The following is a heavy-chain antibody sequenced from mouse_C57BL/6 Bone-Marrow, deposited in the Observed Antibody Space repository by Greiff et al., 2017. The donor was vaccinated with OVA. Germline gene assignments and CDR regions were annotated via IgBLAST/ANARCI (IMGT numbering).Heavy chain of an antibody. V-gene: IGHV1-78*01. Sequence: QVQLQQSDAELVKPGASVKISCKVSGYTFTDHTIHWMKQRPEQGLEWIGYIYPRDGSTKYNEKFKGKATLTADKSSSTAYMQLNSLTSEDSAVYFWAAGYYGSRPYYYAMDYWGQGTSVTVSS. D-gene: IGHD1-1*01. CDR3: AAGYYGSRPYYYAMDY. CDR1: GYTFTDHT. J-gene: IGHJ4*01. CDR2: IYPRDGST.